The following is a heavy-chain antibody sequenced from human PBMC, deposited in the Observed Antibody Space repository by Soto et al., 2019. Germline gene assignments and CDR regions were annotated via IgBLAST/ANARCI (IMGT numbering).Heavy chain of an antibody. V-gene: IGHV1-18*01. J-gene: IGHJ4*02. D-gene: IGHD2-21*01. Sequence: ASVKVSRKASGYTFTNSVISWLRQAPGQGLEWMGWISAYNGNTNYAQKLQGRVTMTTDTSTSTAYMELRSLRSDDTAVYYCARDLSVGILGYWGQGTLVTVSS. CDR3: ARDLSVGILGY. CDR2: ISAYNGNT. CDR1: GYTFTNSV.